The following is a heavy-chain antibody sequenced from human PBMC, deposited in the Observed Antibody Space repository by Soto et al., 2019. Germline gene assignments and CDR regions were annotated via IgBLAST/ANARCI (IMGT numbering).Heavy chain of an antibody. CDR3: GRGGSNSPNGMDV. J-gene: IGHJ6*02. Sequence: GGSLRLSCAASGFTFSPYWMHWVRQAPGKGLVWASRINPDGSSTNYADSVKGRFTISRDNAKNTLYLQMNSLRAEDTAVYYCGRGGSNSPNGMDVWGQGTTVTVSS. CDR1: GFTFSPYW. D-gene: IGHD4-4*01. CDR2: INPDGSST. V-gene: IGHV3-74*01.